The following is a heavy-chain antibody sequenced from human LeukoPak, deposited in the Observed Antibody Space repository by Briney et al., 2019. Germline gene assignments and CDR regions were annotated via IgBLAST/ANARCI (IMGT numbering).Heavy chain of an antibody. Sequence: GGSLRLSCAASGFTFSSYSLNWVRQAPGKGLEWLSYISGSSNTIHYVDSVKGRFTISRDNAKNSLYLQMNSLRAEDTAVYYCARGWLLDYWGQGTLVTVSS. CDR3: ARGWLLDY. J-gene: IGHJ4*02. CDR2: ISGSSNTI. CDR1: GFTFSSYS. V-gene: IGHV3-48*04. D-gene: IGHD3-22*01.